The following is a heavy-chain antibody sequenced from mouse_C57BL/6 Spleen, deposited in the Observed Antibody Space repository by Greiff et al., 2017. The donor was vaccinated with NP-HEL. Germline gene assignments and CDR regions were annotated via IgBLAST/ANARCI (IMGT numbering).Heavy chain of an antibody. CDR1: GYTFTSYW. J-gene: IGHJ1*03. D-gene: IGHD1-1*01. CDR3: GIITTVVPAV. Sequence: QVQLQQPGAELVMPGASVKLSCKASGYTFTSYWMHWVKQRPGQGLEWIGEIDPSASYTNYNQKFKGKSTLTVDKSSSTAYMQLSSLTSEDSAVYYCGIITTVVPAVWGTGTTVTVSS. V-gene: IGHV1-69*01. CDR2: IDPSASYT.